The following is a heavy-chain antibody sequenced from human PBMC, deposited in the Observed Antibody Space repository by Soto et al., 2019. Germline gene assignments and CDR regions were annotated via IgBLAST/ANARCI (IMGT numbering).Heavy chain of an antibody. J-gene: IGHJ4*02. V-gene: IGHV3-49*04. Sequence: LRLSCTASGFTFGDYAMSWVRQAPGKGLEWVGFIRSKAYGGTTEYAASVKGRFTISRDDSKSIAYLQMNSLKTEDTAVYYCTRDLETHYYDSSGYCRFDYWGQGTLVTVSS. CDR2: IRSKAYGGTT. D-gene: IGHD3-22*01. CDR1: GFTFGDYA. CDR3: TRDLETHYYDSSGYCRFDY.